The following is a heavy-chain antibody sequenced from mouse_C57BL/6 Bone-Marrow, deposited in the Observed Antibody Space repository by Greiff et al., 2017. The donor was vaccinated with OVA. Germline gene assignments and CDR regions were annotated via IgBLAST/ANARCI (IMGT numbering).Heavy chain of an antibody. CDR1: GYTFTNYW. J-gene: IGHJ1*03. V-gene: IGHV1-63*01. Sequence: QVQLQQSGAELVRPGTSVKMSCKASGYTFTNYWIGWAKQRPGHGLEWIGDINPGGGYTNYNEKFKGKAKLTADKSSSTAYMQFSSMTSEYSAIYYCARTHYYGSRHWYFDVWGTGTTVTVSS. D-gene: IGHD1-1*01. CDR3: ARTHYYGSRHWYFDV. CDR2: INPGGGYT.